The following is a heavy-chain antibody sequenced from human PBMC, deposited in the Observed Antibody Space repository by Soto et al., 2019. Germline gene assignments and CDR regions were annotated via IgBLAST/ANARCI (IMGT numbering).Heavy chain of an antibody. CDR3: ARSPEATVTAFDY. D-gene: IGHD4-17*01. V-gene: IGHV4-31*03. CDR2: IYYSGST. Sequence: QVQLQESGPGLVKPSQTLSLTCTVSGGSISSGGYYWSWIRQHPGKGLEWIGYIYYSGSTYYNPSLKSRVTISVDTSKNQFSLKMSSVPAADTAVYYCARSPEATVTAFDYWGQGTLVTVSS. J-gene: IGHJ4*02. CDR1: GGSISSGGYY.